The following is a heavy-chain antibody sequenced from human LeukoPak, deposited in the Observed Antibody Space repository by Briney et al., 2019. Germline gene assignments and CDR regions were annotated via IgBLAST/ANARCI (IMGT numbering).Heavy chain of an antibody. CDR3: GRSPDGVDN. V-gene: IGHV3-7*01. CDR1: GFTFSNYA. J-gene: IGHJ4*02. Sequence: GGSLRLSCAASGFTFSNYAMSWVRQTPGKGLEFVANIKEDGSEIFCLDSVKGRFTISRDNAKNSLYLQVNSLRVEDTAVYYCGRSPDGVDNWGQGTLVTVSS. CDR2: IKEDGSEI. D-gene: IGHD3-10*01.